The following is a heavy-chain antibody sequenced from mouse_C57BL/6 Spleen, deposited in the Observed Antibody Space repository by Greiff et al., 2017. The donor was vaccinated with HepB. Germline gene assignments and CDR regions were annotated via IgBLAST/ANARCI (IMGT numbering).Heavy chain of an antibody. J-gene: IGHJ4*01. D-gene: IGHD6-1*01. V-gene: IGHV1-26*01. CDR1: GYTFTDYY. Sequence: VQLQQSGPELVKPGASVKISCKASGYTFTDYYMNWVKQSHGKSLEWIGDINPNNGGTSYNQKFKGKATLTVDKSSSTAYMELRSLTSEDSAVYYGASRRSLYAMDYWGQGTSVTVSS. CDR3: ASRRSLYAMDY. CDR2: INPNNGGT.